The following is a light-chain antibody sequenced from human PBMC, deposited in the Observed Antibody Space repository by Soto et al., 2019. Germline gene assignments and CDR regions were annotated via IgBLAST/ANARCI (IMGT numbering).Light chain of an antibody. CDR2: MAS. CDR1: QTISSW. V-gene: IGKV1-5*03. J-gene: IGKJ1*01. Sequence: DIQMTQSPSTLSGSVGDRVTITCRAIQTISSWLAWYQQKPGKAPKLLIYMASTLKSGVPSRFSGSGSGTEFTLTISSLQPDDFATYYCQHYNSYSEAFGQGTKVELK. CDR3: QHYNSYSEA.